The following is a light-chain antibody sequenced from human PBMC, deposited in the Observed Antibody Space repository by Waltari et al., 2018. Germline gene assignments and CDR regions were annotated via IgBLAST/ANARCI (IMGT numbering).Light chain of an antibody. Sequence: DIVMTQSPDSLAVSLGERATINCKSSPTVLYSSNNKNYLPWYQQKPGHPPKLVIYWASTRESGVPDRFSASGSGTDFNFTISSLQAEDVAVYYCQQYYTSPYTFAQGTKLEI. V-gene: IGKV4-1*01. CDR2: WAS. CDR1: PTVLYSSNNKNY. CDR3: QQYYTSPYT. J-gene: IGKJ2*01.